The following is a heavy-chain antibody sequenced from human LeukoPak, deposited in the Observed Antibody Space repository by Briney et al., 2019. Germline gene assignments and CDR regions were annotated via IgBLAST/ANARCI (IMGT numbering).Heavy chain of an antibody. D-gene: IGHD3-9*01. CDR2: ISAYNGNT. CDR1: GYTFTSYG. V-gene: IGHV1-18*01. CDR3: ARLCRRTYYDILTGYYLPDWFDP. Sequence: ASVKVSCKASGYTFTSYGISWVRQAPGQGLEWMGWISAYNGNTNYAQKLQGRVTMTTDTYTSTAYMELRSLRSDDTAVYYCARLCRRTYYDILTGYYLPDWFDPWGQGTLVTVSS. J-gene: IGHJ5*02.